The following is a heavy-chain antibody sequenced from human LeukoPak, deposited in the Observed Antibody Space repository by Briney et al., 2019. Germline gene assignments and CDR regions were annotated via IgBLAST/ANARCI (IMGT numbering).Heavy chain of an antibody. Sequence: SETLSLTCTVSGGSISSSPYYWGWIRQPPGKDLEWIGSIFYSGSTYYNPSLNSRVTISLDTSKTQFSLKLRSVTAADTAVYYCARQGYFGSGAAHYFDHWGQGTLATVSS. D-gene: IGHD3-10*01. CDR3: ARQGYFGSGAAHYFDH. CDR1: GGSISSSPYY. V-gene: IGHV4-39*01. J-gene: IGHJ4*02. CDR2: IFYSGST.